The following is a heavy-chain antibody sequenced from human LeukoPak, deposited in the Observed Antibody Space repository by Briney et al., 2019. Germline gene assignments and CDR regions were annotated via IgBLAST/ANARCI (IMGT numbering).Heavy chain of an antibody. D-gene: IGHD3-10*01. CDR1: GFTCSSCS. CDR2: MSSSSYI. V-gene: IGHV3-21*01. CDR3: ARENYGSGSYRDYYYGMDV. Sequence: GGPLRLPCAASGFTCSSCSMNWARQSPGRAVEGVSSMSSSSYIYHADSVKGRFTISRDNAKNSLYLQMNSLRAEDTAVYYCARENYGSGSYRDYYYGMDVWGKGTTVTVSS. J-gene: IGHJ6*04.